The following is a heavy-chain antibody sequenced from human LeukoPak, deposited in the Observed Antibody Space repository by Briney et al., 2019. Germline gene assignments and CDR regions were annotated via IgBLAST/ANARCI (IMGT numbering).Heavy chain of an antibody. CDR3: AKDVLLWFGEGNYFDY. D-gene: IGHD3-10*01. CDR2: ISGSGGST. J-gene: IGHJ4*02. Sequence: GGSLRLSCAASGFTFSSYAMSWVRQAPGKGLEWVSAISGSGGSTYYADSVKGRFTISRDNSKNTLYLQMNSLRAEDTAVYYCAKDVLLWFGEGNYFDYWGQGTQVTVSS. V-gene: IGHV3-23*01. CDR1: GFTFSSYA.